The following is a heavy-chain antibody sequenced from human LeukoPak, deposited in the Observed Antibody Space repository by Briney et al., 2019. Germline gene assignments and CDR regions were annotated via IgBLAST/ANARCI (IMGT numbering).Heavy chain of an antibody. CDR2: IIPILGIA. Sequence: ASVKVSCKGSGGTFSSYTISWVRQAPGQGLEWMGRIIPILGIANYAQKFQGRVTITADKSTSTAYMELSSLRSEDTAVYYCARTPMVSPNRRGAFDIWGQGTMVTVSS. J-gene: IGHJ3*02. V-gene: IGHV1-69*02. D-gene: IGHD5-18*01. CDR1: GGTFSSYT. CDR3: ARTPMVSPNRRGAFDI.